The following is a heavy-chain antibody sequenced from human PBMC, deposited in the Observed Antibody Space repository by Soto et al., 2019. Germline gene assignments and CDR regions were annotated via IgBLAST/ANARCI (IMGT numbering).Heavy chain of an antibody. CDR1: GYSFTTYG. J-gene: IGHJ4*02. Sequence: QVQLVQSGAEVRQPGASVKVSCKASGYSFTTYGMSSVRQAPGQGLEYMGWINGYGHGAKYVQRFQGRFSMTTDTSTNTVYMDLRSLTSDDTAVYYCVRDLNGDFYYWGQGTVVIVSP. D-gene: IGHD3-10*01. V-gene: IGHV1-18*01. CDR2: INGYGHGA. CDR3: VRDLNGDFYY.